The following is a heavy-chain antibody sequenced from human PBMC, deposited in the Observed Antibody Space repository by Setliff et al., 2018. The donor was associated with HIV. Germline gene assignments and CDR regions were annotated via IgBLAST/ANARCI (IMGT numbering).Heavy chain of an antibody. V-gene: IGHV4-59*11. J-gene: IGHJ6*03. D-gene: IGHD3-10*01. CDR3: ARDGPLEGSYRYYYYYMDV. CDR2: IYYSGST. Sequence: PSETLSLTCTVSGGSISSHYWSWIRQPPGKGLEWIGYIYYSGSTNHNPSLKSRVTISVDTSKNQFSLKLSSVTAADTAVYYCARDGPLEGSYRYYYYYMDVWGKGTTVTVSS. CDR1: GGSISSHY.